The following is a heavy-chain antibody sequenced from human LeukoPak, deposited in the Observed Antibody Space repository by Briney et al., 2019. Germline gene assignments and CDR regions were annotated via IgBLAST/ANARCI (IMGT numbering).Heavy chain of an antibody. V-gene: IGHV1-2*02. CDR2: INPKSGDT. CDR3: ARDFFSEVTYHGEIAYFDQ. D-gene: IGHD1-14*01. CDR1: VYTFTGYY. J-gene: IGHJ4*02. Sequence: ASVKVSCKASVYTFTGYYMHWVRQAPGQGLEWMGWINPKSGDTKSAQKFQGRVTMTGDKSISTIYMEVTRLRSDDTAIYYCARDFFSEVTYHGEIAYFDQWGPGTLVSVSS.